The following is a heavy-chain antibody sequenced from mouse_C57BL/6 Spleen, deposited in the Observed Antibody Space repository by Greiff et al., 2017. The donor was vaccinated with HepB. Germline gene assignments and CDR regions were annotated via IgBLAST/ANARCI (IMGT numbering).Heavy chain of an antibody. CDR1: GYTFTSYD. Sequence: VKLMESGPELVKPGASVKLSCKASGYTFTSYDINWVKQRPGQGLEWIGWIYPRDGSTKYNEKFKGKATLTVDTSSSTAYMELHSLTSEDSAVYFCARWLPFAYWGQGTLVTVSA. CDR2: IYPRDGST. V-gene: IGHV1-85*01. CDR3: ARWLPFAY. D-gene: IGHD2-2*01. J-gene: IGHJ3*01.